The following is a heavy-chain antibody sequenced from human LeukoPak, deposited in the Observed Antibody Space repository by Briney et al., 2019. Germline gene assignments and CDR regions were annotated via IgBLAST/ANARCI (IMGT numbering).Heavy chain of an antibody. CDR3: ARAGRITMVRGAPTNWFDP. D-gene: IGHD3-10*01. CDR1: GFTFSSYA. Sequence: PGGSLRLSCAASGFTFSSYAMSWVRQAPGKGLEWVSAISGSGGSTYYADSVKGRFTISRDNAKNSLYLQMNSLRAEDTAVYYCARAGRITMVRGAPTNWFDPWGQGTLVTVSS. J-gene: IGHJ5*02. V-gene: IGHV3-23*01. CDR2: ISGSGGST.